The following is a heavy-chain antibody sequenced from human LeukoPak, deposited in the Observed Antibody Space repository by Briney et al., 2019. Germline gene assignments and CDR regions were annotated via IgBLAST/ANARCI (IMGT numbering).Heavy chain of an antibody. Sequence: ASVKVSRKASGGTFSSYAISWVRQAPGQGLEWMGGIIPIFGTANYAQKFQGRVTITADESTSTAYMELSSLRSEDTAVYYCARASGQQLVFDYWGQGTLVTVSS. D-gene: IGHD6-13*01. J-gene: IGHJ4*02. CDR3: ARASGQQLVFDY. CDR2: IIPIFGTA. CDR1: GGTFSSYA. V-gene: IGHV1-69*13.